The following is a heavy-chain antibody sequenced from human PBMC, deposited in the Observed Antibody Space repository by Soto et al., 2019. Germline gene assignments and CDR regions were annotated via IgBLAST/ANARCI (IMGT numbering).Heavy chain of an antibody. CDR1: GFTFSSYA. CDR3: AKGGMTTVTTWGLDAFDV. J-gene: IGHJ3*01. D-gene: IGHD4-17*01. Sequence: GGSLRLSCAAAGFTFSSYALTWVRQTPGKGLEWVSVISSGGDNTYYSDSVKGRFTISRDNFKNTLYLQMNSLRAEDSAVYHCAKGGMTTVTTWGLDAFDVWGQGTMVTVSS. V-gene: IGHV3-23*01. CDR2: ISSGGDNT.